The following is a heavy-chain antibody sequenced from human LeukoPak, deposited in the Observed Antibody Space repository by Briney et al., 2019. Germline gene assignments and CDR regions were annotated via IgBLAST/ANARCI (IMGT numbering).Heavy chain of an antibody. J-gene: IGHJ1*01. Sequence: PGGSLRVSCAPSGFTFSSYSMNWGRQAPGKGVEWVSSISSSSRYINYADSVKGRFTISRDNAKNSLYLQMNSLRAEDTAVYYCARPSSWYGGGSQHWGQGTLVTLSS. V-gene: IGHV3-21*01. CDR2: ISSSSRYI. CDR3: ARPSSWYGGGSQH. D-gene: IGHD6-13*01. CDR1: GFTFSSYS.